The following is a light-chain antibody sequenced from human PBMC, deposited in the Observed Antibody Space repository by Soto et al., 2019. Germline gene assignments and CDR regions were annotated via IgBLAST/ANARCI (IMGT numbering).Light chain of an antibody. V-gene: IGKV1-5*01. J-gene: IGKJ1*01. CDR2: DAS. CDR3: QQYNSFSWT. CDR1: QSISRW. Sequence: DIPMTQSPSTLSASVGDRVTITCRASQSISRWLAWYRQKPGKAPNLLIYDASSLESGVPSRFSGSGSGTEFTLTISSLQPDDFATYYCQQYNSFSWTFGQGTKVEIK.